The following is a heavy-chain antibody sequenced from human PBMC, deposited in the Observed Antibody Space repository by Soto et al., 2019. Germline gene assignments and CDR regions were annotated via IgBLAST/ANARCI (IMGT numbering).Heavy chain of an antibody. CDR2: IYPGDSDT. J-gene: IGHJ6*02. D-gene: IGHD6-13*01. V-gene: IGHV5-51*01. CDR3: ARRRDRVAAAAPYYYYGMDV. CDR1: GYSFTIYC. Sequence: GESLKISCNGSGYSFTIYCIGLVLQMPGKGLDWMGIIYPGDSDTRYSPSFQGQVTISADKSISTAYLQWSSLKASDTAMYYCARRRDRVAAAAPYYYYGMDVWGQGTTVTVSS.